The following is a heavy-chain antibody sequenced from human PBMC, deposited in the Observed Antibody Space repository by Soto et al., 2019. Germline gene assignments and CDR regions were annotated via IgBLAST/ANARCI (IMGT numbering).Heavy chain of an antibody. CDR1: GGTFSSYA. D-gene: IGHD6-13*01. CDR2: IIPIFGTA. CDR3: ARDIGYSSSWVGGYGMDV. Sequence: QVQLVQSGAEVKKPGSSVKVSCKASGGTFSSYAISWVRQAPGQGLEWMGGIIPIFGTANYAQKFQGRVTITADKSTSTAYMELSSLRSEDTAVYYCARDIGYSSSWVGGYGMDVWGQGTTVTVSS. J-gene: IGHJ6*02. V-gene: IGHV1-69*06.